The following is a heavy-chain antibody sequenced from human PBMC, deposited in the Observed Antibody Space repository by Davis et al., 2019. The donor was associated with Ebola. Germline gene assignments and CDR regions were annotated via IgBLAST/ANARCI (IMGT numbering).Heavy chain of an antibody. CDR3: ARDFPLYDAFDI. Sequence: AASVKVSCKASGYTFTSYNMHWVRQAPGQGLEWMGIINPSGGSTSYAQKFQGRVTMTRDTSTSTVYMELSSLRSEDTAVYYCARDFPLYDAFDIWGQGTMVTVSS. CDR2: INPSGGST. J-gene: IGHJ3*02. CDR1: GYTFTSYN. V-gene: IGHV1-46*01.